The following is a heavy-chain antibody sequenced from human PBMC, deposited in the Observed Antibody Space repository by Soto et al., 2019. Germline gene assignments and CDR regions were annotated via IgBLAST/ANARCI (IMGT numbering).Heavy chain of an antibody. CDR3: ASAGYSSSWYVYYYHGMDV. Sequence: ASVKVSCKASGYTFTSYDINWVRQATGQGLEWMGWMNPNSGNTGYAQKFQGRVTMTRNTSISTAYMELSSLRSEDTAVYYCASAGYSSSWYVYYYHGMDVWGQGTTVTV. V-gene: IGHV1-8*01. CDR1: GYTFTSYD. J-gene: IGHJ6*02. CDR2: MNPNSGNT. D-gene: IGHD6-13*01.